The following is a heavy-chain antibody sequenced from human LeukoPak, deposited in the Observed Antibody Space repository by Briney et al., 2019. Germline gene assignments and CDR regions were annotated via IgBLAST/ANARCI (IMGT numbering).Heavy chain of an antibody. J-gene: IGHJ4*02. CDR1: GFTFSDYW. V-gene: IGHV3-7*01. Sequence: PGGSLRLSCVVSGFTFSDYWMNWVRQAPGRGLEGVANIKGGGCEKYYLGSVKGGFAISRDNSWNTLYLQMNSLTVEDTAVYYCARGWGEKGRCRGGTCNNPEFDYWGQGALVIVSS. CDR2: IKGGGCEK. CDR3: ARGWGEKGRCRGGTCNNPEFDY. D-gene: IGHD2-15*01.